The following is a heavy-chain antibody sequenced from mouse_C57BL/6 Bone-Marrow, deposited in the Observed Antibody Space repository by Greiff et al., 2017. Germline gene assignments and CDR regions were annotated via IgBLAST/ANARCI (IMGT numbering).Heavy chain of an antibody. V-gene: IGHV1-55*01. J-gene: IGHJ3*01. CDR2: IYPGSGST. CDR1: GYTFTSYW. D-gene: IGHD1-1*01. CDR3: ARLAYYYGSSPRFAY. Sequence: VQLQQPGAELVKPGASVKMSCKASGYTFTSYWITWVKQRPGQGLEWIGDIYPGSGSTNYNEKFKSKATLTVDTSSSTAYMQLSSLTSEDSAVYYCARLAYYYGSSPRFAYWGQGTLVTVSA.